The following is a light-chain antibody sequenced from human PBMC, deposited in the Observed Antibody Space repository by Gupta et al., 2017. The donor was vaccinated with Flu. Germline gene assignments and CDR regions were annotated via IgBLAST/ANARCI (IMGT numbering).Light chain of an antibody. CDR3: LVWDSTSDQWV. Sequence: GQTASITCGGNNIGSKTVLWFQQKPALAPVLLVHDDTDRPSGIPERFSASNSGNTATLTITRVEAGEEADYYCLVWDSTSDQWVFGGGTKLTVL. CDR1: NIGSKT. J-gene: IGLJ3*02. CDR2: DDT. V-gene: IGLV3-21*02.